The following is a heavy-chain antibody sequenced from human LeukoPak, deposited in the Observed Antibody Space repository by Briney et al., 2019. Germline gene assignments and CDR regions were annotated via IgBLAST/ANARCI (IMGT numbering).Heavy chain of an antibody. V-gene: IGHV3-30-3*01. D-gene: IGHD6-6*01. CDR1: GFTFSSYA. Sequence: GSLRLSCAASGFTFSSYAMHWVRQAPGKGLEWVAVISYDGSNKYYADSVKGRFTISRDNSKNTLYLQMNSLRAEDTAVYYCAGGFMKDSSSHLYYYYYMDVWGKGTTVTVSS. CDR2: ISYDGSNK. J-gene: IGHJ6*03. CDR3: AGGFMKDSSSHLYYYYYMDV.